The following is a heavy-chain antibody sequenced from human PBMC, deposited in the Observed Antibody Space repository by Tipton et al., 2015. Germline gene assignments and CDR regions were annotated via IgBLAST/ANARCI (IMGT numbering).Heavy chain of an antibody. Sequence: SLRLSCAAFGFTFSNYYMHWVRQPPGKGLEWVAVIWYDGTNKYYADSVKGRFTISRDNSKNTLYLQMNSLRAEDTAVYYCAKDGARYDYVWGSSRPRWFDPWGQGTLVTVSS. CDR1: GFTFSNYY. CDR2: IWYDGTNK. D-gene: IGHD3-16*01. CDR3: AKDGARYDYVWGSSRPRWFDP. J-gene: IGHJ5*02. V-gene: IGHV3-33*06.